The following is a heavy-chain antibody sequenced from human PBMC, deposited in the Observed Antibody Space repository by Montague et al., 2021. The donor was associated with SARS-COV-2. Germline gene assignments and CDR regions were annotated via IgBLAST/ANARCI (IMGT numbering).Heavy chain of an antibody. CDR1: GFTFSSFA. CDR2: IYTGGSKT. Sequence: SLRLSCAASGFTFSSFAMSWVRQAPGEGLEWVSIIYTGGSKTHYTDSVKGRFSISREDSKNTLYLQMNGLRVEDTAIYYCSGNMYCYDSCGYQNIDYWGQGILVTVSS. CDR3: SGNMYCYDSCGYQNIDY. D-gene: IGHD3-22*01. V-gene: IGHV3-23*03. J-gene: IGHJ4*02.